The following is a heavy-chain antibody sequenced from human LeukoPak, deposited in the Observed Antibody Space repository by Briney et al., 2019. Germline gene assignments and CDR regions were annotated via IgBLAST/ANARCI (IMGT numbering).Heavy chain of an antibody. Sequence: GGSLRLSCAASAFTFSSYWMGWVRQAPGKGLEWVANIIQDGSEKYYVDSVKGRFTMSRGNAKDSLYMQMNSLRVEDTAVYYCARLGYPSGMDVWGQGTTVTVSS. J-gene: IGHJ6*02. D-gene: IGHD2-15*01. V-gene: IGHV3-7*05. CDR3: ARLGYPSGMDV. CDR1: AFTFSSYW. CDR2: IIQDGSEK.